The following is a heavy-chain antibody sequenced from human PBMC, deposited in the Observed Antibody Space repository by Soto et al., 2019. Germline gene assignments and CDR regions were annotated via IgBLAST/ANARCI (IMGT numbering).Heavy chain of an antibody. Sequence: SVKVSCKASGGTFSSYAISWVRQAPGQGLGWMGGIIPIFGTANYAQKFQGRVTITADESTSTAYMELSSLRSEDTAVYYCARDRYIYYYDSSGHTGRFAGYYGMDVWGQGTTVTVSS. CDR3: ARDRYIYYYDSSGHTGRFAGYYGMDV. CDR2: IIPIFGTA. J-gene: IGHJ6*02. D-gene: IGHD3-22*01. V-gene: IGHV1-69*13. CDR1: GGTFSSYA.